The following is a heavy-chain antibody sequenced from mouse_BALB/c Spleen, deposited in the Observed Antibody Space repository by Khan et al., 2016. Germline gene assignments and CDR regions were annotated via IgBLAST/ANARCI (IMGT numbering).Heavy chain of an antibody. Sequence: QVQLQQPGAELVKPGASVKLSCKASGYTFTSYWMHWVKQRPGQGLEWIGEINPSNGRTNYNEKFKSKATLTVDKSSSTAYMQLSSLTSEDSAVYYCARRNTARAYWGQGTLVTVSA. J-gene: IGHJ3*01. CDR1: GYTFTSYW. CDR3: ARRNTARAY. D-gene: IGHD1-2*01. CDR2: INPSNGRT. V-gene: IGHV1S81*02.